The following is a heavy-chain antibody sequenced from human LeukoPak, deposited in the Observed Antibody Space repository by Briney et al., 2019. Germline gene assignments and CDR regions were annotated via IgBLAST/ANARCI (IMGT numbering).Heavy chain of an antibody. J-gene: IGHJ4*02. V-gene: IGHV4-39*07. CDR3: ARKQTGTMYDV. Sequence: SETLSLNCIFTGGSISSSSYYWALIRQSPGKGLEWIGTFSSGGSAYYNPSLTSRVSISKDTSDNQFSLRLYSVTAADTTVYYCARKQTGTMYDVWGQGTQVTVSS. CDR1: GGSISSSSYY. D-gene: IGHD1-7*01. CDR2: FSSGGSA.